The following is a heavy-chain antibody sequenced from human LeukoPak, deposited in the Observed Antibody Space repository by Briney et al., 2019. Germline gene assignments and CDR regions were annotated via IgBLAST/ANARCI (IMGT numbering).Heavy chain of an antibody. Sequence: KTGGSLRLSCAASGFTFSNAWMSWVRQAPGKGLEWVGRIKSKTDGGTTDHAAPVKGRFTISRDDSKNTLYLQLNSLKTEDTAVYYCTTDGYSGYDSLAPYWGQGTLVTVSS. CDR3: TTDGYSGYDSLAPY. CDR1: GFTFSNAW. V-gene: IGHV3-15*01. J-gene: IGHJ4*02. D-gene: IGHD5-12*01. CDR2: IKSKTDGGTT.